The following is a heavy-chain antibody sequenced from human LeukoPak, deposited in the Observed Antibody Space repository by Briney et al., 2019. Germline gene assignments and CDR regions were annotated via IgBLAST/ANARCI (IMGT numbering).Heavy chain of an antibody. CDR1: GFTFSSAW. Sequence: SGGSLRLSCAASGFTFSSAWMSWVRQAPGKGLEWVGRIKSKAAGGTRDFAAPVKGRFTISRDDSTSTLYLQMNSLKTEDTAVYYCTAGTGTSDFDYWGQGTLVTVSS. D-gene: IGHD1-7*01. V-gene: IGHV3-15*01. J-gene: IGHJ4*02. CDR3: TAGTGTSDFDY. CDR2: IKSKAAGGTR.